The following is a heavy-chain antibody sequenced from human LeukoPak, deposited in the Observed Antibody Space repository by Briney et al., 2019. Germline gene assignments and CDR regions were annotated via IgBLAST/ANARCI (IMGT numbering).Heavy chain of an antibody. Sequence: ASVKVSCMASGYSFTSFGLSWVRQAPGQGPEWMGWISAASGSTNYAQKFQDRVTMTTDTSTTTVYMELRSLRSDDTAVDYCAKEQEGTAIGGVFDYWGQGTVVTVSS. V-gene: IGHV1-18*01. CDR2: ISAASGST. CDR1: GYSFTSFG. D-gene: IGHD2-21*02. J-gene: IGHJ4*02. CDR3: AKEQEGTAIGGVFDY.